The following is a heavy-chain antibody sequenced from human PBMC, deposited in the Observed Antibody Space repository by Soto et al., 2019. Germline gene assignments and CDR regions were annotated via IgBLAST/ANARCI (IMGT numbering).Heavy chain of an antibody. J-gene: IGHJ4*02. V-gene: IGHV4-34*01. CDR3: ARETMDIVVVPAATTLDY. CDR2: INHSGST. D-gene: IGHD2-2*03. CDR1: GGSFSGYY. Sequence: LSLTCAVYGGSFSGYYWSWIRQPPGKGLEWIGEINHSGSTNYNPSLKSRVTISVDTSKNQFSLKLSSVTAADTAVYYCARETMDIVVVPAATTLDYWGQGTLVTVSS.